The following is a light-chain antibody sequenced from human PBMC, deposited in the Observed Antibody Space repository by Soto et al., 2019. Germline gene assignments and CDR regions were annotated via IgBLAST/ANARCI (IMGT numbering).Light chain of an antibody. Sequence: QSVLTQPPSVSGAPGQRVTISCTGSSSNIGAGYDVHWYQQLPGTAPKLLIYGNSNRPSGVPDRFSGSKSGTSASLAITGLQAEDEADYYRQSYDSSLSGWEVFGTGTKLTVL. V-gene: IGLV1-40*01. CDR3: QSYDSSLSGWEV. CDR1: SSNIGAGYD. J-gene: IGLJ1*01. CDR2: GNS.